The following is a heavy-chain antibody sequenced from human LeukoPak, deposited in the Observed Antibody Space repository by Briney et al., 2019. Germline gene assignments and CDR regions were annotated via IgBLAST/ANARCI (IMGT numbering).Heavy chain of an antibody. Sequence: SETLSLTCTVSGGSISSSSYYWGWIRQPPGKGLEWIGSIYYSGSTYYNPSLKSRVTISVDTSKNQFSLKLSSVTAADTAVYYCAREGIQTRVGFDYWGQGTLVTVSS. CDR1: GGSISSSSYY. D-gene: IGHD5-18*01. CDR3: AREGIQTRVGFDY. V-gene: IGHV4-39*07. CDR2: IYYSGST. J-gene: IGHJ4*02.